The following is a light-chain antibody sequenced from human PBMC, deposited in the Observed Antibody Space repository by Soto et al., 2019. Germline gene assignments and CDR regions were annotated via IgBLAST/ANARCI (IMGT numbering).Light chain of an antibody. CDR3: QERSNWPLVT. CDR1: QSVSTY. V-gene: IGKV3-11*01. CDR2: DAS. Sequence: EIVLTQSPATLSLSPGERATLSCRASQSVSTYLAWYQQKPGQPPRLLIYDASIRATGIPARFSGSGSGTDFTLTISSLETEDFAVYYCQERSNWPLVTFGPGTRVEVK. J-gene: IGKJ3*01.